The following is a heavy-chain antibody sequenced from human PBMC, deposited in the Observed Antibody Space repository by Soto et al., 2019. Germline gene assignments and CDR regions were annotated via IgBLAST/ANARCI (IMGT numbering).Heavy chain of an antibody. CDR1: GYSFTSYW. CDR3: LRHIKDYDFWSGPMDV. CDR2: IYPGDSDT. V-gene: IGHV5-51*01. J-gene: IGHJ6*02. D-gene: IGHD3-3*01. Sequence: GESLKISCKGSGYSFTSYWIGWVRQMPGKGLEWMGIIYPGDSDTRYSPSFQGQVTISADKSISTAYLQWSSLKVSDTVLFYCLRHIKDYDFWSGPMDVWGQGTTVTVSS.